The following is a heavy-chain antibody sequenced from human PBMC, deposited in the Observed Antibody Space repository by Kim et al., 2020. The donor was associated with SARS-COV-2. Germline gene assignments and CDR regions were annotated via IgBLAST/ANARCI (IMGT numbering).Heavy chain of an antibody. CDR1: GFTVGPNY. J-gene: IGHJ4*02. D-gene: IGHD3-9*01. Sequence: GGSLRLSCAASGFTVGPNYLSWVRQAPGKGLEWVSVIYSGGSTYYADSVKGRFTISRDNSKNTLYLQMNSLRAEDTAVYYCARDFYDILTGPFDYWGQGTLVTVSS. CDR2: IYSGGST. CDR3: ARDFYDILTGPFDY. V-gene: IGHV3-66*01.